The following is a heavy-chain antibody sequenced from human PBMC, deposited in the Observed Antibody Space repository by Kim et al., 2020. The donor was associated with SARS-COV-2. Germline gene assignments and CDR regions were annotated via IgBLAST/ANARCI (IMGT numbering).Heavy chain of an antibody. D-gene: IGHD5-12*01. J-gene: IGHJ4*02. Sequence: THSNPSLESRVTMSVDTSKTQFSLNLTSVTPADTAVYYCARGGVATIWSYWGQGTLVTVSS. CDR3: ARGGVATIWSY. V-gene: IGHV4-59*09. CDR2: T.